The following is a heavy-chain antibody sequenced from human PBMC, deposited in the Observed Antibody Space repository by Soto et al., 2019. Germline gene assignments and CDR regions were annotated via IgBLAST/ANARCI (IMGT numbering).Heavy chain of an antibody. Sequence: ASVKVSCKASGGTFSSYAISWVRQAPGQGLEWMGGIIPILGIANYAQKFQGRVTITADKSTSTAYMELSSLRSEDTAVYYCTRGATYCTNGVCYNPLDYWGQGTLVTVSS. CDR3: TRGATYCTNGVCYNPLDY. CDR2: IIPILGIA. J-gene: IGHJ4*02. D-gene: IGHD2-8*01. V-gene: IGHV1-69*10. CDR1: GGTFSSYA.